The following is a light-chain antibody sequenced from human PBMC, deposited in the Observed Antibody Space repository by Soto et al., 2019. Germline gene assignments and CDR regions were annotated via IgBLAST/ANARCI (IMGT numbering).Light chain of an antibody. CDR2: AAS. Sequence: AIQVTQSPSSLSASVGDRVTITGRTSQGIRSALGLYQQQPGKVPKLLVYAASTLQSGVPSRFSGSGSGRDFTLTISSLQSQDFAVYYGQHYENWPTWTFGQGTKVDIK. CDR3: QHYENWPTWT. CDR1: QGIRSA. V-gene: IGKV1-6*01. J-gene: IGKJ1*01.